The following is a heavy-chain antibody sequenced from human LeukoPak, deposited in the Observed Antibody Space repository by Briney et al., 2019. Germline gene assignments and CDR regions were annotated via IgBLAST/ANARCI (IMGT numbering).Heavy chain of an antibody. V-gene: IGHV1-46*01. CDR3: ARDLGYSYSFELNHAFDI. Sequence: ASVKVSCKASGYTFTSYYMHWVRQAPGQGLEWMGIINPSGGSTSYAQKFQGRVTMTRDTSTSTVYMELSSLRSEDTAVYYCARDLGYSYSFELNHAFDIWGQGTMVTVSS. CDR2: INPSGGST. J-gene: IGHJ3*02. D-gene: IGHD5-18*01. CDR1: GYTFTSYY.